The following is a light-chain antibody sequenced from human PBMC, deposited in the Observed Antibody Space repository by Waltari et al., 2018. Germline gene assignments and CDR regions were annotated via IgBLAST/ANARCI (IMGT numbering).Light chain of an antibody. V-gene: IGKV3-15*01. J-gene: IGKJ4*01. CDR2: DAS. CDR1: QRLSTY. CDR3: QQYYRWPPLT. Sequence: MRKSPATRDGSPVQRGTLSCRSSQRLSTYLAGYQQKPGQTPRQNIYDASTRATGIPARFSGSGSGTEFTLTISILPSEAFAVYYCQQYYRWPPLTFGGGTKVEIK.